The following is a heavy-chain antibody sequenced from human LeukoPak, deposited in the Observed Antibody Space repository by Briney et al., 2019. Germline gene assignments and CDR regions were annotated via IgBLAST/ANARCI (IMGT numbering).Heavy chain of an antibody. D-gene: IGHD2/OR15-2a*01. CDR2: TRDDGCT. V-gene: IGHV4-4*02. CDR3: AQSTASYRAHGY. CDR1: GGSITGSDW. J-gene: IGHJ4*02. Sequence: PSETLSLTCAVSGGSITGSDWWSWVRQPPGKGLEWIGETRDDGCTNYNPSLKNQVTISVDRSKNQFSLNLNSVTAADTAVYYFAQSTASYRAHGYWGQGILVTVSS.